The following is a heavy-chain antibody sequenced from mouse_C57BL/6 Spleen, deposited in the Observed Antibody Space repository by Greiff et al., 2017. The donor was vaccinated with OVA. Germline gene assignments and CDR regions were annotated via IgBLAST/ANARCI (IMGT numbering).Heavy chain of an antibody. CDR3: ARGYYGSSPGDY. Sequence: QVQLQQPGAELVKPGASVKLSCKASGYTFTSYWMQWVKQRPGQGLAWIGEIDPSDSYTNYNQKFKGKATLTVDTSSSTAYMQLSSLTSEDSAVYYCARGYYGSSPGDYWGQGTTRTVSS. D-gene: IGHD1-1*01. J-gene: IGHJ2*01. CDR2: IDPSDSYT. CDR1: GYTFTSYW. V-gene: IGHV1-50*01.